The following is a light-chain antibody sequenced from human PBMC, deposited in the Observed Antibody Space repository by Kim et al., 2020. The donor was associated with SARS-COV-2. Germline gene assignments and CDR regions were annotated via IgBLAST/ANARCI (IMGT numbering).Light chain of an antibody. J-gene: IGLJ2*01. V-gene: IGLV3-1*01. CDR1: RLRNKY. Sequence: SLSPGQTASITCSGDRLRNKYVSWYQQKPGQSPILVIYQDVKRPSGIPERFSGSNPGNTATLTISGTQAMDEADYYCQAWDSGTVVFGGGTQLTVL. CDR2: QDV. CDR3: QAWDSGTVV.